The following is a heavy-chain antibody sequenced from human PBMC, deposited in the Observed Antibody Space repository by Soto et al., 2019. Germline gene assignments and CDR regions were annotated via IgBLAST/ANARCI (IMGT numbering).Heavy chain of an antibody. CDR2: ITHWGST. D-gene: IGHD2-2*01. CDR1: GGSFNNYF. CDR3: ARGGGTKYFDP. J-gene: IGHJ5*02. Sequence: QVQLQQWGAGLLKPSETLSLTCAVYGGSFNNYFWSWIRQPPGKGLEWIGEITHWGSTNYNPSLKSRLTISIDMSKNQFSLNLSSVTGADTAVYYCARGGGTKYFDPWGQGTLVTVSS. V-gene: IGHV4-34*01.